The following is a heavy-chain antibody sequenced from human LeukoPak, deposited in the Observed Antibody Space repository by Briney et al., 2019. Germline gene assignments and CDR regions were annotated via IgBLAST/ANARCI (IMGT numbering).Heavy chain of an antibody. D-gene: IGHD3-9*01. CDR3: ATVRPGILTGSDY. J-gene: IGHJ4*02. CDR2: IKQDGSEK. CDR1: GFTFSNYW. V-gene: IGHV3-7*05. Sequence: GGSLTLSCAASGFTFSNYWMSWVRQAPGKGLEWVANIKQDGSEKYYVDSVKGRFTISRDNAKKSLYLQMSSLRAEDTAVYYCATVRPGILTGSDYWGQGTLVIVSS.